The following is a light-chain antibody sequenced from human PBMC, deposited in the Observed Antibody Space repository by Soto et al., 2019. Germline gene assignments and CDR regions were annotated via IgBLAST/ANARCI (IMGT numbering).Light chain of an antibody. CDR1: QGIGSY. CDR3: QQLHSWGVT. J-gene: IGKJ4*01. Sequence: DVRFTQSPDFLSASVGDRVTITCRASQGIGSYLAWYQQKPGKAPKLLISGASTLQSGVPSRFSGSGSGTEFTLTISSLQPEDFATYSCQQLHSWGVTFGGGTKVDI. CDR2: GAS. V-gene: IGKV1-9*01.